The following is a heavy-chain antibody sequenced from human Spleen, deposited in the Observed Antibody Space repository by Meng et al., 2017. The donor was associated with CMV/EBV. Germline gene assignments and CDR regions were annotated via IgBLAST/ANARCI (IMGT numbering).Heavy chain of an antibody. Sequence: GESLKISCAASGFTFRICPMNWVRQAPGKGLEWVANVSSSSRTISYADSVKGRFTIFRDNAKNSLYLQMSSLRPDDTATYYCATSPGYTTSSAWFDPWGQGTLVTVSS. D-gene: IGHD6-6*01. CDR3: ATSPGYTTSSAWFDP. CDR1: GFTFRICP. V-gene: IGHV3-48*04. CDR2: VSSSSRTI. J-gene: IGHJ5*02.